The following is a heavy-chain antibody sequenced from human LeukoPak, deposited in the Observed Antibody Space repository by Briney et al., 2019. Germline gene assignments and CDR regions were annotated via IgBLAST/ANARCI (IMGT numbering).Heavy chain of an antibody. V-gene: IGHV3-23*01. Sequence: GGSLRLSCAASGFTFSSFAMSWVRQAPVKGLEWVSAISGSGGSTYYADSVKGRFTISRDNSKNTLFLQMNSLRAEDTAVYYCAKDRSCSGSSCNVGSWGQGTMVTVSS. CDR1: GFTFSSFA. J-gene: IGHJ3*01. CDR3: AKDRSCSGSSCNVGS. D-gene: IGHD2-2*01. CDR2: ISGSGGST.